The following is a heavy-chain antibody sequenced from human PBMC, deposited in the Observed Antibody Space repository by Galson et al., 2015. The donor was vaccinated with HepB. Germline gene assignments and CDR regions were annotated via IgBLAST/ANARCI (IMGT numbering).Heavy chain of an antibody. CDR2: INPSGGST. Sequence: SVKASCKASGYKFTSYYMHWVRQAPGQGLEWMGIINPSGGSTDYAQKFRGRLTMTRDTSTSTVFMELSSLTSEDTAVYHCARGVLLWDGPDYWGQGTLVTVSS. J-gene: IGHJ4*02. V-gene: IGHV1-46*01. CDR1: GYKFTSYY. D-gene: IGHD3-10*01. CDR3: ARGVLLWDGPDY.